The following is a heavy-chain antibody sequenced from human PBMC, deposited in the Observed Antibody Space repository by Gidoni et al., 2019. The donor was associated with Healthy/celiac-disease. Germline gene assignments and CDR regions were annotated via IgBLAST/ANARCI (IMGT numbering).Heavy chain of an antibody. V-gene: IGHV5-51*01. CDR3: ARPTFYRTGTTVGAFDI. CDR2: IYPGDSDT. Sequence: EVQLVQSGAEVKKPGESLKISCKGSGYSFTSYWIGWGRQLPGKGLGWMGIIYPGDSDTRYSPSFQGQVTISADKSISTAYLQWSSLKASDTAMYYCARPTFYRTGTTVGAFDIWGQGTMVTVSS. D-gene: IGHD1-7*01. J-gene: IGHJ3*02. CDR1: GYSFTSYW.